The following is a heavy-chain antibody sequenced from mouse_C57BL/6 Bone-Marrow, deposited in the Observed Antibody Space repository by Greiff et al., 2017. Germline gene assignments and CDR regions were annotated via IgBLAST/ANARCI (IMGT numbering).Heavy chain of an antibody. Sequence: QVQLQQSGAELARPGASVKLSCKASGYTFTSYGISWVKQRTGQGLEWIGEIYPRSGNTYYNEKFKGKATLTADKSSSTAYMELRSLTSEDSAVYFCAREALLRAWFAYWGQGTLVTVSA. D-gene: IGHD1-1*01. J-gene: IGHJ3*01. V-gene: IGHV1-81*01. CDR2: IYPRSGNT. CDR3: AREALLRAWFAY. CDR1: GYTFTSYG.